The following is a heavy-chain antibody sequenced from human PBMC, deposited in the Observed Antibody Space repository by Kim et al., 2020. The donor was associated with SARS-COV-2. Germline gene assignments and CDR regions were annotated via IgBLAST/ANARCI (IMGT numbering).Heavy chain of an antibody. CDR2: IHQDGSDK. CDR3: ARTNGYNDN. Sequence: GRSLRLSCVVSGFTFSRYWMTWVRQAPGKGLEWVANIHQDGSDKFYVDSVKGRFTISRDSAKNSLYLQMNNLRVEDTAVYYCARTNGYNDNWGQGILVT. CDR1: GFTFSRYW. V-gene: IGHV3-7*03. D-gene: IGHD2-8*01. J-gene: IGHJ4*02.